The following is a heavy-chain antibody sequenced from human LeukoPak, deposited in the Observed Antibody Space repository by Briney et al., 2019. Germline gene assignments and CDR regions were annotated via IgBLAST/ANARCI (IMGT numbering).Heavy chain of an antibody. CDR1: GFTVSSNY. D-gene: IGHD6-13*01. Sequence: GGSLRLSCAASGFTVSSNYMNWVRQAPGKGLEWVSVIYSGGSTYYADSVKGRFTISRDNSKNTLYLQMNSLRAEDTAVYYCARVYSSSWELDYWGQGTLVTVSS. CDR3: ARVYSSSWELDY. V-gene: IGHV3-53*01. CDR2: IYSGGST. J-gene: IGHJ4*02.